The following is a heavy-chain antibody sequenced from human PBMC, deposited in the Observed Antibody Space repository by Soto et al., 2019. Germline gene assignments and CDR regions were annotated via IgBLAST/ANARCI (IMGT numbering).Heavy chain of an antibody. D-gene: IGHD2-2*01. CDR1: GFTFSSYG. V-gene: IGHV3-30*18. CDR2: ISYDGSNK. Sequence: QVQLVESGGGVVQPGRSLRLSCAASGFTFSSYGMHWVRQAPGKGLEWVAVISYDGSNKYYADSVKGRFTISRDNSKNTLYLQMNSLRAEDTAVYYCAKHAHRGCSSTSCQYYYYYYYMDVWGKGTTVTVSS. CDR3: AKHAHRGCSSTSCQYYYYYYYMDV. J-gene: IGHJ6*03.